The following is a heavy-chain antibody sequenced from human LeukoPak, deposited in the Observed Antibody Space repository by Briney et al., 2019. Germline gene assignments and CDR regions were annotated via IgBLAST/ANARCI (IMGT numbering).Heavy chain of an antibody. CDR3: AAYWFDP. Sequence: GGSLRLSCAASGFTFSSYSMNWVRQAPGKGLEWVSSISSSSSYIYYADSVEGRFTISRDNSKNTLYLQMNSLRAEDTAVYYCAAYWFDPWGQGTLVTVSS. J-gene: IGHJ5*02. CDR2: ISSSSSYI. CDR1: GFTFSSYS. V-gene: IGHV3-21*04.